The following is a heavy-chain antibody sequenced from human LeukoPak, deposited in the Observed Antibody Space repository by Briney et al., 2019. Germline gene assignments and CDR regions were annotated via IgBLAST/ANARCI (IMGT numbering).Heavy chain of an antibody. CDR2: INPNSGGT. CDR3: ARVPPAGYCSSTGCPRGGYFQH. CDR1: GYTFTGYY. D-gene: IGHD2-2*01. V-gene: IGHV1-2*02. J-gene: IGHJ1*01. Sequence: VASVKVSYKASGYTFTGYYMHWVRQAPGQGLEWMGWINPNSGGTNYAQKFQGRVTMTRDTSISTAYMELSRLRSDDTAVYYCARVPPAGYCSSTGCPRGGYFQHWGQGTLVTVSS.